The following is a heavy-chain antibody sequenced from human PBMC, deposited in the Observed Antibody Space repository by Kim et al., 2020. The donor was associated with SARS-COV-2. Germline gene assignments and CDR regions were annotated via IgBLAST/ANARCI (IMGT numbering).Heavy chain of an antibody. CDR3: AREGPVEDIVVVPAAGLDY. CDR2: ISYDGSNK. D-gene: IGHD2-2*01. J-gene: IGHJ4*02. V-gene: IGHV3-33*05. Sequence: GGSLRLSCAASGFTFSSYGMHWVRQAPGKGLEWVAVISYDGSNKYYADSVKGRFTISRDNSKNTLYLQMNSLRAEDTAVYYCAREGPVEDIVVVPAAGLDYWGQGTLVTVSS. CDR1: GFTFSSYG.